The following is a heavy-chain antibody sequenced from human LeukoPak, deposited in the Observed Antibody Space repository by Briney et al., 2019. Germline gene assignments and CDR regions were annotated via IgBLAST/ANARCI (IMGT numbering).Heavy chain of an antibody. D-gene: IGHD3-22*01. J-gene: IGHJ4*02. CDR1: GYTFTSYG. CDR2: ISPYNGDT. Sequence: ASVTVTCKASGYTFTSYGISWVRLAPGQGLEWMGWISPYNGDTNYVQKLQDRVTMTTDTSTSTAYMEVRSLRSDDTAVYYCARDGYYRHFDYWGQGTLVTVSS. CDR3: ARDGYYRHFDY. V-gene: IGHV1-18*01.